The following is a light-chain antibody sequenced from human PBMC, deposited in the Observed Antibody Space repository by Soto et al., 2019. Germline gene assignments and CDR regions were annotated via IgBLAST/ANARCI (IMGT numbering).Light chain of an antibody. CDR1: QSVSSN. V-gene: IGKV3D-15*03. CDR3: QQYNNWSFT. Sequence: EIVMTQSPATLSVSPGERATLSCRASQSVSSNLAWYQQKPGQAPRLLLYGASIRATGIPARFSGSVSGTEFTLTISILQSEDFAVYYCQQYNNWSFTFGPGTKVDIK. J-gene: IGKJ3*01. CDR2: GAS.